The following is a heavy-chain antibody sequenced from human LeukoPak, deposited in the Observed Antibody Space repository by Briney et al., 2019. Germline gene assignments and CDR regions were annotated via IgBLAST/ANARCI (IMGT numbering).Heavy chain of an antibody. Sequence: GGSLRLSCTTSGFAFDDFAMSWVRQPAGKGLEWVGFIRRRAYGGAAEYAASVKGRFIISRDDSKGIAYLQMNSLKTEDTAVYYCSRNGLADFDYWGQGSRVIVSP. J-gene: IGHJ4*02. CDR2: IRRRAYGGAA. V-gene: IGHV3-49*04. CDR1: GFAFDDFA. CDR3: SRNGLADFDY.